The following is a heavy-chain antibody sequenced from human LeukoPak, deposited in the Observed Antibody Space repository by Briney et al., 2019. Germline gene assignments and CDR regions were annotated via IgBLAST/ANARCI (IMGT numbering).Heavy chain of an antibody. CDR3: CRRGGANRHFDT. J-gene: IGHJ4*02. V-gene: IGHV4-4*07. Sequence: SETLSFNCSVSVGCTTYVYWNWIRQPAGKAPEWIGRIHTTAGTNYNPSLKSRPTMTLKTTKKAFTLKVTLINDAHTVYYCCRRGGANRHFDTWAKEILVTVSS. CDR2: IHTTAGT. CDR1: VGCTTYVY. D-gene: IGHD2-15*01.